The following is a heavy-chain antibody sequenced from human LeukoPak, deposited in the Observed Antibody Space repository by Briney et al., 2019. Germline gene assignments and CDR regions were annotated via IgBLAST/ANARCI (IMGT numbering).Heavy chain of an antibody. CDR2: IRPSGGDT. D-gene: IGHD2-2*01. V-gene: IGHV3-23*01. CDR1: GFSFTTYA. CDR3: ARGAPAAHDAFDI. J-gene: IGHJ3*02. Sequence: GGSLRLSCAASGFSFTTYAMTWVRQAPGKGLEWVTSIRPSGGDTFYADSVRGRFTISRDDSKNTLYLQMNSLRAEDTAVYYCARGAPAAHDAFDIWGQGTMVTVSS.